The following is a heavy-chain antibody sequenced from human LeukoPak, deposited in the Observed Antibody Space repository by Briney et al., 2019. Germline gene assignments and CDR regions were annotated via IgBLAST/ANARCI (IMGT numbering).Heavy chain of an antibody. J-gene: IGHJ4*02. CDR2: ISYDGSNK. CDR1: GFTFSSYA. D-gene: IGHD3-16*01. CDR3: AQPGEDY. V-gene: IGHV3-30*09. Sequence: GGSLRLSCAASGFTFSSYAMHWVRQAPGKGLEWVAVISYDGSNKYYADSVKGRFAIPRDNSKNTLYLQMNSLRAEDTAVYYCAQPGEDYWGQGTLVTVSS.